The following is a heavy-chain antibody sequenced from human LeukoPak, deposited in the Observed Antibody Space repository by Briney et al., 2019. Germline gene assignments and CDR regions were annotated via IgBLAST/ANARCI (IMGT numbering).Heavy chain of an antibody. V-gene: IGHV1-2*02. Sequence: ASVKVCCKASGYTFTGYYMHWVRQAPGQGLEWMGWINPNSGGTNYAQKFQGRVTMTRDTSISTAYMELSRLRSDDTAVYYCARGSSGWAGDWFDPWGQGTLVTVSS. CDR2: INPNSGGT. J-gene: IGHJ5*02. D-gene: IGHD6-19*01. CDR1: GYTFTGYY. CDR3: ARGSSGWAGDWFDP.